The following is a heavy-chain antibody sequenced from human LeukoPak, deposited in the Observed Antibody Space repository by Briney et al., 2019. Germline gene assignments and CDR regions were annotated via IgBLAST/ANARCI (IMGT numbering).Heavy chain of an antibody. Sequence: SSETLSLTCAVYGGSFSGYYWSWIRQPAGKGLEWIGRIYTSGSTNYNPSLKSRVTISVDTSKNQFSLKLSSVTAADTAVYYCARVPGRVAGTTRAISNWFDPWGQGTLVTVSS. CDR2: IYTSGST. D-gene: IGHD6-19*01. CDR1: GGSFSGYY. J-gene: IGHJ5*02. CDR3: ARVPGRVAGTTRAISNWFDP. V-gene: IGHV4-59*10.